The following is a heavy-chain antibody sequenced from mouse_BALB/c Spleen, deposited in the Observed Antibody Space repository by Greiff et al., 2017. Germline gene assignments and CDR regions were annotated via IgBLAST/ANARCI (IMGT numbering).Heavy chain of an antibody. CDR1: GYTFSSYW. J-gene: IGHJ4*01. CDR3: ARLGLRRYYAMDY. D-gene: IGHD3-1*01. CDR2: ILPGSGST. Sequence: VQLQQSGAELMKPGASVKISCKATGYTFSSYWIEWVKQRPGHGLEWIGEILPGSGSTNYNEKFKGKATFTADTSSNTAYMQLSSLTSEDSAVYYCARLGLRRYYAMDYWGQGTSVTVSS. V-gene: IGHV1-9*01.